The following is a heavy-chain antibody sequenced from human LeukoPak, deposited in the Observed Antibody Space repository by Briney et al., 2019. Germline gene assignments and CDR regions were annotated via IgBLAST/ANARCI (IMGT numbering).Heavy chain of an antibody. J-gene: IGHJ4*02. Sequence: SQTLSLTCTVSGGSISSGSYYWSWIRQPAGKGLEWIGRIYTSGSTNYNPSLKSRVTMSVDTSKNQFSLKLSSVTAADTAVYYCARDYYDFWSGHYLDYWGQGTLVTVSS. CDR2: IYTSGST. D-gene: IGHD3-3*01. CDR1: GGSISSGSYY. CDR3: ARDYYDFWSGHYLDY. V-gene: IGHV4-61*02.